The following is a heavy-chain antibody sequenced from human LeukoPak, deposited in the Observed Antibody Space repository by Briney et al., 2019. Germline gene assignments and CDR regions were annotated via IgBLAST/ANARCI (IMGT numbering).Heavy chain of an antibody. D-gene: IGHD3-10*01. V-gene: IGHV3-23*01. Sequence: GGSLRLSCAASGFTFSSYAMSWVRQAPGKGLEWVSAISGSADITYYADSVKGRFTISRDNSKNTLYLQVNSLRAEDTAVYYCAKKSHDGSGSYYKEPYYMDVWGKGTTVTVSS. CDR2: ISGSADIT. CDR3: AKKSHDGSGSYYKEPYYMDV. CDR1: GFTFSSYA. J-gene: IGHJ6*03.